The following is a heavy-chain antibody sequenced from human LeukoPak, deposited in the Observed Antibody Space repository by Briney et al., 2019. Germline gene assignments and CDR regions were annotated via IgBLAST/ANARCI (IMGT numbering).Heavy chain of an antibody. V-gene: IGHV3-15*01. Sequence: GGSLRLSCAASGITFSNVWMSWVRQAPGKGPEWVGRIKSKTDGATIDYAAPVKGRFTISRDDSKNTLYLQMDSLRTEDTAVYYCTTSGYSSGWPPASYFDLWGRGTLVTVSS. J-gene: IGHJ2*01. CDR3: TTSGYSSGWPPASYFDL. CDR2: IKSKTDGATI. D-gene: IGHD6-19*01. CDR1: GITFSNVW.